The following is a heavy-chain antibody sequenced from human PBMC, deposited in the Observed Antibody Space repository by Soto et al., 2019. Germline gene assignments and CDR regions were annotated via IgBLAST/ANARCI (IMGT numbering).Heavy chain of an antibody. D-gene: IGHD2-2*01. V-gene: IGHV3-30*04. CDR1: GFTFTSYA. J-gene: IGHJ4*02. CDR3: GRCTSTSCHLGSDY. CDR2: ISYEGSSQ. Sequence: QVQLVESGGGVVQPARSLRLSCAASGFTFTSYAMNWVRQAPGKGLEWVALISYEGSSQYYADSVKGRFTISRDSSKNTLYLQMNNLGAADTAVYYCGRCTSTSCHLGSDYWGQGTLVTVSS.